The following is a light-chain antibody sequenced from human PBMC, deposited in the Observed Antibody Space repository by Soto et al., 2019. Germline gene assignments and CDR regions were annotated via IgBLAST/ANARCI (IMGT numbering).Light chain of an antibody. J-gene: IGLJ2*01. CDR3: CSYAGELAL. Sequence: QSVLTQPRSLSGSPGQSVTISCTGTSSDVGGYDFVSWYQQHPGKAPKLMISDVSKRPSGVPDRFSGSKSGNTASLTISGLQAEDEADYYCCSYAGELALFGGGTKVTVL. V-gene: IGLV2-11*01. CDR2: DVS. CDR1: SSDVGGYDF.